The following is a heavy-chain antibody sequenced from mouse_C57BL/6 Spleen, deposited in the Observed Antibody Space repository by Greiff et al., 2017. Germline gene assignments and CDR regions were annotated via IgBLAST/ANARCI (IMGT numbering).Heavy chain of an antibody. D-gene: IGHD1-1*01. CDR3: ARPDYYGSREAWFAY. Sequence: EVQLVESGGGLVKPGGSLKLSCAASGFTFSDYGMHWVRQAPEKGLEWVAYISSGSSTIYYADTVKGRFTISRDNAKNTLFLQMTSLRSEDTAMYYCARPDYYGSREAWFAYWGQGTLVTVSA. CDR2: ISSGSSTI. J-gene: IGHJ3*01. CDR1: GFTFSDYG. V-gene: IGHV5-17*01.